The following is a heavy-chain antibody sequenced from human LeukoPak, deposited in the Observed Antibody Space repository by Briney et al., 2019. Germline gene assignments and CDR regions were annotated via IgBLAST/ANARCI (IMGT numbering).Heavy chain of an antibody. J-gene: IGHJ4*02. V-gene: IGHV3-33*06. Sequence: GRSLRLSCAASGFTFSSYGMHWVRQAPGKGLEWVAVIWYDGSNKYYADSVKGRFTISRDNSKNTLYLQMNSLRAEDTAVYYCAKDLGGSGYYYFDYWGQGTLVTVSS. D-gene: IGHD3-22*01. CDR2: IWYDGSNK. CDR1: GFTFSSYG. CDR3: AKDLGGSGYYYFDY.